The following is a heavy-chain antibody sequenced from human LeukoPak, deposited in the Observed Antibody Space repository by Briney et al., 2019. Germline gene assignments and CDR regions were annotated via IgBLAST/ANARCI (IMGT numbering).Heavy chain of an antibody. J-gene: IGHJ4*02. Sequence: PGGSLRLSCAASGFTVSSDYMSWVRQAPGKGLEWVSVIYSGGSTYYADSVKGRFTISRDNSKNTLYLQMNSLRAEDTAVYYCARDLGCYGSGSYYNLGVCFDYWGQGTLVTVSS. CDR1: GFTVSSDY. CDR2: IYSGGST. V-gene: IGHV3-66*01. CDR3: ARDLGCYGSGSYYNLGVCFDY. D-gene: IGHD3-10*01.